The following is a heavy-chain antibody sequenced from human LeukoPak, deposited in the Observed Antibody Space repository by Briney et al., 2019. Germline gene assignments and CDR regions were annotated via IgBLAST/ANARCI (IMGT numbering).Heavy chain of an antibody. CDR2: IYSSGST. J-gene: IGHJ5*02. D-gene: IGHD3-10*01. CDR3: AREGRSMVRGVIPKEAWGWLDP. CDR1: GGSISSGSYY. Sequence: PSETLSLTCTVSGGSISSGSYYWNWIRQPAGKGLEWIGRIYSSGSTNYNPSLKSRVTISVDTSKNQFSLKLSSVTAADTAVYYCAREGRSMVRGVIPKEAWGWLDPSAQGKLV. V-gene: IGHV4-61*02.